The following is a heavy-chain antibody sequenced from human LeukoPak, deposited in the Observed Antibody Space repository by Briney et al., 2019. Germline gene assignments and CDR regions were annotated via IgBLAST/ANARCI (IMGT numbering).Heavy chain of an antibody. CDR3: AKDRIWSGYSKYYFDC. CDR2: ISGSGGST. Sequence: GGSLRLSCAGSGFTFSSYAMNWVRQAPGKGLEWVSGISGSGGSTYYADSVKGRFTISRDNSKNTLYLQMNSLRAEGAAIYYCAKDRIWSGYSKYYFDCWGQGTLVTVSS. V-gene: IGHV3-23*01. D-gene: IGHD3-3*01. J-gene: IGHJ4*02. CDR1: GFTFSSYA.